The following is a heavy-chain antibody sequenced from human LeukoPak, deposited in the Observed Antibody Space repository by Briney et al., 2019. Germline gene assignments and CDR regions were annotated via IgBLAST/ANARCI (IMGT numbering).Heavy chain of an antibody. CDR1: GFTFSRYD. D-gene: IGHD6-13*01. CDR3: AKRGSSCWSNFDF. V-gene: IGHV3-13*04. J-gene: IGHJ4*02. Sequence: GGTLRLTCAASGFTFSRYDMDWVRQGKGKGLEWVSPPYTACDKYYPGSVKRRFTISREDPKNSLYLQMNTLRAEDTAVYYCAKRGSSCWSNFDFWGQGTLVTVSS. CDR2: PYTACDK.